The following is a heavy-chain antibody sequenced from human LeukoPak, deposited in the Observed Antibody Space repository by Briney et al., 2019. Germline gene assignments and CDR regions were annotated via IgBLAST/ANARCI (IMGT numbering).Heavy chain of an antibody. Sequence: GRSLRLSCAASGFTFSSYSMNWVRQAPGKGLEWVSSISSSSSYIYYADSVKGRFTISRDNAKNSLYLQMSSLRAEDTAVYYCARDADSSGYYQTYYFDYWGQGTLVTVSS. V-gene: IGHV3-21*01. CDR3: ARDADSSGYYQTYYFDY. J-gene: IGHJ4*02. D-gene: IGHD3-22*01. CDR1: GFTFSSYS. CDR2: ISSSSSYI.